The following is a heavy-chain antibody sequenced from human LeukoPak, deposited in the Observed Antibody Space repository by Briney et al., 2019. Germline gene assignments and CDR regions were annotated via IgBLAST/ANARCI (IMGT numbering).Heavy chain of an antibody. D-gene: IGHD1-14*01. CDR1: GGSISSHY. V-gene: IGHV4-59*11. CDR2: IYYSGST. CDR3: ARDINVQPDRWFDP. J-gene: IGHJ5*02. Sequence: SETLSLTCTVSGGSISSHYWSWIWQPPGKGLERIGYIYYSGSTNYNPSLKSRVTISVDTSKNQFSLKLSSVTAADTAVYYCARDINVQPDRWFDPWGQGTLVTVSS.